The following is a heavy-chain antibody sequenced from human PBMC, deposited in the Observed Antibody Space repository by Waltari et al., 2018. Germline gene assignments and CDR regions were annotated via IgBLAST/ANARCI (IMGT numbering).Heavy chain of an antibody. J-gene: IGHJ6*02. CDR2: IKPKSGGT. CDR1: GYIFTGYY. CDR3: AREGVDYGDHKGVWGLDV. D-gene: IGHD4-17*01. Sequence: QVQLVQSGAEVKKPGASVKVSWKASGYIFTGYYIHWVRQAPGQGLEWMGWIKPKSGGTKYAQKFQGRVTMTRDTSSSTAHMELNSLRSDDTAVFFCAREGVDYGDHKGVWGLDVWGQGTTVSVS. V-gene: IGHV1-2*02.